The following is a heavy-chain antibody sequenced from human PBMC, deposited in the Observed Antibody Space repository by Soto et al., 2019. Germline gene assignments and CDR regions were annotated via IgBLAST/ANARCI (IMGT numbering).Heavy chain of an antibody. CDR2: ISPYNDNT. V-gene: IGHV1-18*04. CDR3: ARDLGSDLSDPGAVFDY. J-gene: IGHJ4*02. CDR1: GYFFTSYG. D-gene: IGHD1-26*01. Sequence: GASVKVSCKASGYFFTSYGISWVRQAPGQGLEWMGWISPYNDNTKYAQNFQGRVTMTTDTSTHTAYMELRRLRSDDPAVYYCARDLGSDLSDPGAVFDYWGQGTQVTVSS.